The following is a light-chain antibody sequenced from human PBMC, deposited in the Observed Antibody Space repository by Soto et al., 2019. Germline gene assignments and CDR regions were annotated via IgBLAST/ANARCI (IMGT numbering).Light chain of an antibody. Sequence: EIVLTQSPGTLSLSPGERATLSCRASQSVTSSYLAWYQQKPGQAPRLLIYGASSRATGIPDRFSGSGSGTDFTLTISSLEPEDFAVYYCQQYDSPRQTFGQGTKVDIK. CDR1: QSVTSSY. J-gene: IGKJ1*01. CDR2: GAS. V-gene: IGKV3-20*01. CDR3: QQYDSPRQT.